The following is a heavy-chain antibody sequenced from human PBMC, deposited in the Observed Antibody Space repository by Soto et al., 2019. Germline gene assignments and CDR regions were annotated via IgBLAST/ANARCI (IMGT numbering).Heavy chain of an antibody. CDR2: ITGTASST. CDR3: AKGAEGYVVSSLDS. J-gene: IGHJ4*02. CDR1: GFRFSDFA. D-gene: IGHD5-12*01. V-gene: IGHV3-23*01. Sequence: EVQLLESGGGFVQPGGSLRLSCAASGFRFSDFAMTWVRQAPGRGLEWVSAITGTASSTYYADSVNGRFTISRDNSKNTLYLEINSLRAEAAAIYYCAKGAEGYVVSSLDSWGQGTLVTVSS.